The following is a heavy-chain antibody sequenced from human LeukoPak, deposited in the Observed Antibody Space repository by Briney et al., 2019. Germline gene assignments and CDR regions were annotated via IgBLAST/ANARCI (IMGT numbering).Heavy chain of an antibody. CDR1: GYSFTSYW. J-gene: IGHJ4*02. Sequence: GESLKISCKGSGYSFTSYWISWVRQMPGKGLEWMGRIDPSDSYTNYSPSFQGHVTISADKSISTAYLQWSSLKASDTAMHYCARGDYDILTGINWGQGTLVTVSS. CDR3: ARGDYDILTGIN. D-gene: IGHD3-9*01. CDR2: IDPSDSYT. V-gene: IGHV5-10-1*01.